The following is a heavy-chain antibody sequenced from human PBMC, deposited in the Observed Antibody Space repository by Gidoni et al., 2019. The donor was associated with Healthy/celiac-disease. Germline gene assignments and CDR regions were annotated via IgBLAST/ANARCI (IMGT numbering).Heavy chain of an antibody. CDR3: ARGVSRMRLFDY. CDR1: GGSISSSSYY. J-gene: IGHJ4*02. Sequence: QLQLQESGPGLVKPSETLSLTCTVSGGSISSSSYYWGWIRQPPGKGLEWIGSIYYSGSTYYNPSLKSRVTIAVDTSKNQFSLKLSSVTAADTAVYYCARGVSRMRLFDYWGQGTLVTVSS. CDR2: IYYSGST. D-gene: IGHD2-15*01. V-gene: IGHV4-39*01.